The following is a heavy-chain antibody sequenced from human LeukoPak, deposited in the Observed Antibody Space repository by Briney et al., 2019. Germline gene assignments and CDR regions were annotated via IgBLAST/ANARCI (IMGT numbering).Heavy chain of an antibody. CDR1: GFTFSSYA. Sequence: GGSLRLSCAASGFTFSSYAMHWVRQAPGKGLEWVAVISYEGSNKYHADSVKGRFSVSRNNAKNSLYPQMNSLRAEDTAVYYCVRGMDVWGQGTTVTVSS. CDR2: ISYEGSNK. CDR3: VRGMDV. V-gene: IGHV3-30-3*01. J-gene: IGHJ6*02.